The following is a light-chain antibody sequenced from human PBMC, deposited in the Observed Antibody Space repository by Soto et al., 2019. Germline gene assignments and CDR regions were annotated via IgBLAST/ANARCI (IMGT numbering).Light chain of an antibody. V-gene: IGLV4-60*02. CDR1: SGHNTYI. CDR3: ETWYSNTHKV. Sequence: QLVLTQSSSASASLGSSVKLTCILSSGHNTYIIAWHQQQPGKAPRFLMTLDRSGSYNRGSGVPDRFSGSSPGADRYLTISNLQFEDEGDYYCETWYSNTHKVFGGGTQLTV. J-gene: IGLJ3*02. CDR2: LDRSGSY.